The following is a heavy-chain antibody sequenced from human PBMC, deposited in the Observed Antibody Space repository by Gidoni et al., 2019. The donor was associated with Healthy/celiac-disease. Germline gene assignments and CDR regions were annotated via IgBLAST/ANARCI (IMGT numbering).Heavy chain of an antibody. Sequence: QVQLQESGPGLVKPSETLSLTCTVSGGSISSYYWSWIRQPPGKGLAWIGYIDYSGSTNYNPSLKSRVTISVDTSKNQFSLKLSSVTAADTAVYYCARGGDSGHHWAATIGIHYYYGMDVWGQGTTVTVSS. CDR1: GGSISSYY. J-gene: IGHJ6*02. V-gene: IGHV4-59*01. CDR2: IDYSGST. D-gene: IGHD5-12*01. CDR3: ARGGDSGHHWAATIGIHYYYGMDV.